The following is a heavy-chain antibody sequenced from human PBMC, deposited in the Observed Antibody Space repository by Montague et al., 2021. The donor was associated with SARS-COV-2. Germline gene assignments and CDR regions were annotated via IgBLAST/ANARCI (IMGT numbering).Heavy chain of an antibody. V-gene: IGHV4-38-2*02. Sequence: SETLSLTCTVSGYSISSGYYWGWIRQPPGKGLEWIGSIYHSGSTYYNPSLKSRVTISVGTSKNQFSLKLSSVTAADTAVYYCARSQDCSTTSCHVDYWGQGTLVTVSS. J-gene: IGHJ4*02. CDR2: IYHSGST. D-gene: IGHD2-2*01. CDR3: ARSQDCSTTSCHVDY. CDR1: GYSISSGYY.